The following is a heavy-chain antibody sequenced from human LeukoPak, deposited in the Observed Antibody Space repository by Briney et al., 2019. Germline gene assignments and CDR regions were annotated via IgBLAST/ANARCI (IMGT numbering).Heavy chain of an antibody. D-gene: IGHD5-12*01. CDR2: IYSGGST. CDR1: GFTVSSNY. Sequence: GGSLRLSCAASGFTVSSNYMSWVRQAPGKGLEWVSVIYSGGSTYYADSVKGRFTISGDNSKNTLYLQMNSLRAEDTAVYYCARDAATRSGYDSWGQGTLVTVSS. V-gene: IGHV3-66*01. CDR3: ARDAATRSGYDS. J-gene: IGHJ5*02.